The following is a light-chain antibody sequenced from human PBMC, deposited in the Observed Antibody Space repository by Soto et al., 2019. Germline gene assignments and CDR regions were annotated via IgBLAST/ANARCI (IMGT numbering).Light chain of an antibody. V-gene: IGLV2-14*01. CDR3: FSYPTSSAPYV. Sequence: QSVLTQPPSVSGSPGQSITISCTGTTSDVGDDNYVSWYQQHPGKVPKLLIYEVSNRPSGVSYRFSGSKSGNTASLTISGLQAEDEDSHYCFSYPTSSAPYVFGTGTKVTVL. CDR2: EVS. J-gene: IGLJ1*01. CDR1: TSDVGDDNY.